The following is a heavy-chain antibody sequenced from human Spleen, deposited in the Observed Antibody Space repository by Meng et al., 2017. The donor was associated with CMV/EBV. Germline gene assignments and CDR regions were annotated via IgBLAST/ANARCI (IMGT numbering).Heavy chain of an antibody. Sequence: SGGGFRIYSTTLWRHAPGQGLEWMGQINPILEVTNYAQEFQGRVTITADTSTSTAYMELSTLRSEDTAIYYCARRLYYDRSSRFDPWGQGTLVTVSS. V-gene: IGHV1-69*02. CDR2: INPILEVT. J-gene: IGHJ5*02. CDR1: GGGFRIYS. CDR3: ARRLYYDRSSRFDP. D-gene: IGHD3-10*02.